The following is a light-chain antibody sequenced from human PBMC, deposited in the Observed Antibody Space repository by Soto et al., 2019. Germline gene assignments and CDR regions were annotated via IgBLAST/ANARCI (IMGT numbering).Light chain of an antibody. CDR2: DVS. CDR3: QQYYTSWS. CDR1: QYVSRF. V-gene: IGKV1-5*01. Sequence: IQITKSPSTLSASVGDRVTITCRASQYVSRFLGWYQQPPGKVPKLLIFDVSISASGVPSRFSGSGAGTEFTITISSLQPEDSATYSCQQYYTSWSFGQGTKVDIK. J-gene: IGKJ1*01.